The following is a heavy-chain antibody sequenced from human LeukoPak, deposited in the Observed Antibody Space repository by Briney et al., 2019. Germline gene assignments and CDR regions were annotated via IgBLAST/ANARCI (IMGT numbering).Heavy chain of an antibody. CDR1: GGTVSSYA. Sequence: SVKVSCKASGGTVSSYAISWVRQAPGQGLEWMGRIIPILGIANYAQKFQGRVTITADKSTSTAYMELSSLRSEDTAVYYCARAHHYYDSSGIDYWGQGTLVTVSS. CDR2: IIPILGIA. V-gene: IGHV1-69*04. J-gene: IGHJ4*02. D-gene: IGHD3-22*01. CDR3: ARAHHYYDSSGIDY.